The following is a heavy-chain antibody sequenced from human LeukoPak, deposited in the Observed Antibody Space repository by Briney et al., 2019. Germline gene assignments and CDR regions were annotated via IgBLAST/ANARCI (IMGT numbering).Heavy chain of an antibody. Sequence: GGSLRLSCAASGFTFSSYEMNWVRQAPGKGLEWVSYISSSGSTIYYADSVKGRFTISRDNAKNSLYLQMNSLRAEDTAAYYCARGVDYYDSSGYFALGYWGQGTLVTVSS. CDR3: ARGVDYYDSSGYFALGY. D-gene: IGHD3-22*01. CDR1: GFTFSSYE. J-gene: IGHJ4*02. V-gene: IGHV3-48*03. CDR2: ISSSGSTI.